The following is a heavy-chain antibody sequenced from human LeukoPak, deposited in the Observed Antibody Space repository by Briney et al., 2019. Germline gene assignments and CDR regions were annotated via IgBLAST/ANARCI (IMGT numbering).Heavy chain of an antibody. CDR2: ISSSSSYI. Sequence: GGSLRLSCVASGFTFSSYSMNWVRQAPGKGLEWVSSISSSSSYIYYADSVKGRFTISRDNAKNSLYLQMNSLRAEDTAVYYCARDWVPQGATDYWGQGTLVTVSS. V-gene: IGHV3-21*01. J-gene: IGHJ4*02. CDR3: ARDWVPQGATDY. D-gene: IGHD1-26*01. CDR1: GFTFSSYS.